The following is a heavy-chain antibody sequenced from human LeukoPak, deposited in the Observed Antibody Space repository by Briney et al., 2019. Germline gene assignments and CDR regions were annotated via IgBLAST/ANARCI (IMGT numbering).Heavy chain of an antibody. V-gene: IGHV3-7*04. D-gene: IGHD4-17*01. CDR1: GFTFNNYC. Sequence: RGSLRLSCAASGFTFNNYCMSWVRQAPGKGLQWVANIKQDGSQKFYVDSVKSRFTISRDNTKKSLYLQMNSLRAEDTAIYYCARGDSSDSGDYVDAFDVWGQGTTVTVSS. CDR3: ARGDSSDSGDYVDAFDV. J-gene: IGHJ3*01. CDR2: IKQDGSQK.